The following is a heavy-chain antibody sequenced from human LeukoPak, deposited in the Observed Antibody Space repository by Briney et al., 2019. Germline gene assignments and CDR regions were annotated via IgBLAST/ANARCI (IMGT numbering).Heavy chain of an antibody. CDR3: AKHYMGSSYNRGLDY. D-gene: IGHD3-10*01. J-gene: IGHJ4*02. CDR1: GASISTNSYY. Sequence: PSETLSLTCTVSGASISTNSYYWGWIRQPPGKGLEWIGHIYYTGSTYYNPSLESRVTISVDTSKNQFSLKLSSVTAADTAIYYCAKHYMGSSYNRGLDYWGQGTLVTDSS. V-gene: IGHV4-39*01. CDR2: IYYTGST.